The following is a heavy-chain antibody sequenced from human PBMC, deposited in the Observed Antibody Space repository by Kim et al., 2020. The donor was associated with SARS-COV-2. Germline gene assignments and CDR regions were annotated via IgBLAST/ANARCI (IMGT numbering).Heavy chain of an antibody. Sequence: SETLSLTCTVSGGSITSNSFYWGWHRPTPGEKMEWIGSMYHTGSSYYNPTLKSPVTIYVDTSKNQFFLNVRSVTAADTAVYYCARPWVGALFPGCFGPWG. CDR3: ARPWVGALFPGCFGP. CDR1: GGSITSNSFY. V-gene: IGHV4-39*01. J-gene: IGHJ5*02. D-gene: IGHD3-10*01. CDR2: MYHTGSS.